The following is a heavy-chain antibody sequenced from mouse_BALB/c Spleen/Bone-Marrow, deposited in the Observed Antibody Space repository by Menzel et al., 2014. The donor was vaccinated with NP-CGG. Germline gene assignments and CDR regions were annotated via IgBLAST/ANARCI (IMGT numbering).Heavy chain of an antibody. Sequence: SGGGLVKPGGSLQLSCATSGFTFSGYYMNWVRQTPEKRLEWVAYISNGGGSTYYPDTVKGRFTISRDNAKNTLYLQMSRLKSEDTAMYYCARHLYGNYGAMDYWGQGTSVTVSS. J-gene: IGHJ4*01. V-gene: IGHV5-12*02. D-gene: IGHD2-1*01. CDR1: GFTFSGYY. CDR3: ARHLYGNYGAMDY. CDR2: ISNGGGST.